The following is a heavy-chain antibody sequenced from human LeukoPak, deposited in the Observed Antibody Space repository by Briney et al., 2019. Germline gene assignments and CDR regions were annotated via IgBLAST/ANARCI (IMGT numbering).Heavy chain of an antibody. CDR2: IRYDGSNK. V-gene: IGHV3-30*02. D-gene: IGHD3-3*01. Sequence: PGGSLRLSCAASGFTFSSYGMHWLRQAPGKGLEWVAFIRYDGSNKYYADSVKGRFTISRDNSKNTLYLQMNSLRAEDTAVYYCAKDLGDFWSGNPDYWGQGTLVTVSS. J-gene: IGHJ4*02. CDR1: GFTFSSYG. CDR3: AKDLGDFWSGNPDY.